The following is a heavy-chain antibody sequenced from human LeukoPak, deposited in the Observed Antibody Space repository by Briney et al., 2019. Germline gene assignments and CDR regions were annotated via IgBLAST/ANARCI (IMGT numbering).Heavy chain of an antibody. V-gene: IGHV4-4*07. CDR3: ARSLLWFGEPYYYYGMDV. D-gene: IGHD3-10*01. CDR1: GVSVSSYY. CDR2: IYTSGST. J-gene: IGHJ6*02. Sequence: SETLSLTCTVSGVSVSSYYWSWIRQPAGKGLEWIGRIYTSGSTNYNPSLKSRVTMSVDTSKNQFSLKLSSVTAADTAVYYCARSLLWFGEPYYYYGMDVWGQGTTVTVSS.